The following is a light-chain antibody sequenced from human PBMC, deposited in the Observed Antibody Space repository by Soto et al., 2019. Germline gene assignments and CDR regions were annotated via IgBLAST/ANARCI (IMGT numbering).Light chain of an antibody. J-gene: IGLJ3*02. V-gene: IGLV2-11*01. CDR3: CSYAGSYTHLV. CDR2: DVS. CDR1: SSDVGGYNY. Sequence: QSALTQPRSVSGSPGQSVTISCTGTSSDVGGYNYVSWYQQHPGKAPKLMIYDVSKRPSGVPDRFSGSKSGNTASLTISGLQAEDEADYYCCSYAGSYTHLVLGGGTKLTVL.